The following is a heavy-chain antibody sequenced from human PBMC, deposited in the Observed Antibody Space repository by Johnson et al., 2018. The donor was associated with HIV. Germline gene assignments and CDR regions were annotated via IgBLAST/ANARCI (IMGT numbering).Heavy chain of an antibody. D-gene: IGHD6-13*01. J-gene: IGHJ3*01. CDR2: SSYDGTNK. Sequence: QLVESGGGVVQPGGSLRLSCAASGFTFSNYGMHWVRQAPGKGLEWVAVSSYDGTNKYYADSVKGRFTISRDTSKNTLYLQMNGLRVEDTAVYYCAKCIWGSSLIDAFDVWGQGTMVTVSS. V-gene: IGHV3-30*18. CDR3: AKCIWGSSLIDAFDV. CDR1: GFTFSNYG.